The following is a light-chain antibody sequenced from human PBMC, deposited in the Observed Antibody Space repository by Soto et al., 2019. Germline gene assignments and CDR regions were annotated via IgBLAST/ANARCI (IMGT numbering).Light chain of an antibody. Sequence: DIQMTQSPSSLSASVGDRVTITCQASRGIYNYLSWYQKKPGKAPRLLIYEASNLEAGVPTRFSVGGSGTDFTFTISSLQPEDIATYYCQQHDNLPYTFGQGTKLDIK. CDR3: QQHDNLPYT. J-gene: IGKJ2*01. V-gene: IGKV1-33*01. CDR1: RGIYNY. CDR2: EAS.